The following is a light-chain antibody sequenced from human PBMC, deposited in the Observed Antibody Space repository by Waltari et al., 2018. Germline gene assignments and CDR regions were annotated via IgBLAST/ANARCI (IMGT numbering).Light chain of an antibody. V-gene: IGLV1-47*01. J-gene: IGLJ3*02. CDR2: RSN. CDR3: AAWDDSLSGPV. CDR1: SSDIGSTY. Sequence: QSVLTQPPSASGTPGQRVTISCYGSSSDIGSTYVYWYQQLPGTAPKLLIYRSNQRPSGVPDRFSGSRSGTSASLAISGLRSEDEADYHCAAWDDSLSGPVFGGGTKLTVL.